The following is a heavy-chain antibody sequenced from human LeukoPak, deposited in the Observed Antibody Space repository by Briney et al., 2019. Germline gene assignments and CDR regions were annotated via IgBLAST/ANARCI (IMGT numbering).Heavy chain of an antibody. CDR2: INHSGST. D-gene: IGHD3-9*01. CDR3: ARPILTPPLSYYYYGTDV. CDR1: GGSFSGYY. J-gene: IGHJ6*02. V-gene: IGHV4-34*01. Sequence: SETLSLTCAVYGGSFSGYYWSWIRQPPGKGLEWIGEINHSGSTNYNPSLKSRVTISVDTSKNQFSLKLSSVTAADTAVYYCARPILTPPLSYYYYGTDVWGQGTTVTVSS.